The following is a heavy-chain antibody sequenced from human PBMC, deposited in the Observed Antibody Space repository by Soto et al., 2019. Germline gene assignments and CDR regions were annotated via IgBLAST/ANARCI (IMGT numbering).Heavy chain of an antibody. CDR1: GYTFTSYA. CDR2: INAGNGNT. V-gene: IGHV1-3*01. Sequence: ASVKVSCKASGYTFTSYAMHWVRQAPGQRLEWMGWINAGNGNTKYSQKFQGRVTITRDTSASTAYMELSSLRSEDTAVYYCASPLPLRFLEWLPTREDYYYGMDVWGQGTTVTVPS. D-gene: IGHD3-3*01. CDR3: ASPLPLRFLEWLPTREDYYYGMDV. J-gene: IGHJ6*02.